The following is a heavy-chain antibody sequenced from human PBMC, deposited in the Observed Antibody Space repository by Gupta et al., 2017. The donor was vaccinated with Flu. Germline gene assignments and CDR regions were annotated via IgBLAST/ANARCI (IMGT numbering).Heavy chain of an antibody. CDR1: GFTFDDYA. Sequence: EVQLVESGGGLVQPGRSLRLSCAASGFTFDDYAMHWVRQAPGKGLEWVSGISWNSGSIGYADSVKGRFTISRDNAKNSLYLQMNSLRAEDTALYYCAKDMARQLQDFWSGYSVWRAFDIWGQGTMVTVSS. CDR3: AKDMARQLQDFWSGYSVWRAFDI. J-gene: IGHJ3*02. D-gene: IGHD3-3*01. V-gene: IGHV3-9*01. CDR2: ISWNSGSI.